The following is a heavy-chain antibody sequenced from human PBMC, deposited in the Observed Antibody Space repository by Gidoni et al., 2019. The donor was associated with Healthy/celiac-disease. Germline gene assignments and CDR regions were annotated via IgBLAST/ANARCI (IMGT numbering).Heavy chain of an antibody. Sequence: QVQLQESGPGLVKPSQTLSLTCTVSGGSISSGGYYWIWIRQPPGKGLSWIGYIDYSVSTYYNPSLKSRVSRSVDTFKNQFSLKLSSVTAADPAVYYCAIARGDYTPDAFDIWGQGTMVSVSS. J-gene: IGHJ3*02. D-gene: IGHD4-17*01. CDR1: GGSISSGGYY. CDR3: AIARGDYTPDAFDI. V-gene: IGHV4-31*03. CDR2: IDYSVST.